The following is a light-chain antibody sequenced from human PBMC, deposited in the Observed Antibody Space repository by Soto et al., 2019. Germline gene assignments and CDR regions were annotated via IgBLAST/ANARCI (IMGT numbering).Light chain of an antibody. CDR1: SSNIGINT. CDR2: SNN. V-gene: IGLV1-44*01. Sequence: QSVLTQPPSASETPGQRVTISCSGSSSNIGINTVNWYQQFPGTAPKLLIYSNNQRPSGVPDRFSGSKSGTSASLAISGLQSEDEADYYCAAWDDSLNGVVFGGGTKLTVL. J-gene: IGLJ2*01. CDR3: AAWDDSLNGVV.